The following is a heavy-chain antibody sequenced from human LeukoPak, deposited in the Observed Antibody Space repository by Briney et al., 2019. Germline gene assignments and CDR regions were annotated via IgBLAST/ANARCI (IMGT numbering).Heavy chain of an antibody. CDR1: GFTFSSYG. CDR2: IQYDGSIE. V-gene: IGHV3-33*01. CDR3: ARDSCGSPSCFDY. J-gene: IGHJ4*02. Sequence: GRSLRLSCTASGFTFSSYGMHWVRQAPGRGLEWAAAIQYDGSIEYYADSVKGRFTISRDQSKNTLFLQVNSLRAEDTAVYYCARDSCGSPSCFDYWGQGILVTVSS. D-gene: IGHD2-2*01.